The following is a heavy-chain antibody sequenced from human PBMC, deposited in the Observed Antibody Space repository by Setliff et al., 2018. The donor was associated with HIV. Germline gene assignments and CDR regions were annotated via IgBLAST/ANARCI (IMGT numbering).Heavy chain of an antibody. Sequence: PGESLKISCKGSGYSFTNYWIAWLRQMPGKGLEWMGIIYPGDSDTRYSPSFQGQVTISADKSINPAYLQWSSLKASDTAMYYCARHGQYGSGSYYNRPFDFWGQGTLVTVSS. V-gene: IGHV5-51*01. CDR3: ARHGQYGSGSYYNRPFDF. D-gene: IGHD3-10*01. CDR2: IYPGDSDT. J-gene: IGHJ4*02. CDR1: GYSFTNYW.